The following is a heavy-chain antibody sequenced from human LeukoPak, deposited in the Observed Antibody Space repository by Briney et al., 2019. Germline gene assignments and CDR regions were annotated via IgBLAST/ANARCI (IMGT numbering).Heavy chain of an antibody. CDR1: GFTFSSYS. D-gene: IGHD5-18*01. CDR2: ISSSSSYI. V-gene: IGHV3-21*01. CDR3: ARDVDVDTAMVEGYFDY. J-gene: IGHJ4*02. Sequence: SGGSLRLSCAASGFTFSSYSMNWVRQAPGKGLEWVSSISSSSSYIYYADSVKGRFTISRDNAKNSLYLQMNSLRAEDAAVYYCARDVDVDTAMVEGYFDYWGQGTLVTVSS.